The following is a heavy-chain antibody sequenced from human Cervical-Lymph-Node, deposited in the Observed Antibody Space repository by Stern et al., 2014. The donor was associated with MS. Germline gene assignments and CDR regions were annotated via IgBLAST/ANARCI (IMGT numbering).Heavy chain of an antibody. V-gene: IGHV4-30-2*01. D-gene: IGHD4-17*01. Sequence: VQLVESGSGLVKPSQTLSLTCAVSGGSISSGGYSWSWIRQPPGKGLEWIGYIYHSGSTYYNPSLKSRVTISEDRSKTQFSLKLSSVTAADTAVYYCARSSTVTPNAFDIWGQGTMVTVSS. CDR3: ARSSTVTPNAFDI. CDR1: GGSISSGGYS. J-gene: IGHJ3*02. CDR2: IYHSGST.